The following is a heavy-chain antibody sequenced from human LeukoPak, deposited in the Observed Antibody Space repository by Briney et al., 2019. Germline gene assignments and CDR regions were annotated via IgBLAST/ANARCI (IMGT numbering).Heavy chain of an antibody. CDR1: GGSISSSSYY. D-gene: IGHD5-24*01. Sequence: SETLSLTCTVSGGSISSSSYYWGWIRQPPGKGLEWIGNIYYSGSTYYNPSLKSRVTISVDTSRNQFSLKLSSVTAADTAVYYCARVSRESDAFDIWGQGTMVTVSS. J-gene: IGHJ3*02. CDR2: IYYSGST. V-gene: IGHV4-39*01. CDR3: ARVSRESDAFDI.